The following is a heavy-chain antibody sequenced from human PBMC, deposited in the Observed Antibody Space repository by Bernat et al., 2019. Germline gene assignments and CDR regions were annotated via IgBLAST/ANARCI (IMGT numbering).Heavy chain of an antibody. Sequence: EVQLLESGGGLVQSGGSLRLSCVASGFTFSTFAMSWVRQAPGKGLEWVSAISGSGGSTYYADSVKGRFTISRDSSKNTLFLQMSSLRDEDTAMYYCAKDLKSGSTYFDSWGQGTLVTVSS. CDR1: GFTFSTFA. CDR3: AKDLKSGSTYFDS. CDR2: ISGSGGST. J-gene: IGHJ4*02. V-gene: IGHV3-23*01.